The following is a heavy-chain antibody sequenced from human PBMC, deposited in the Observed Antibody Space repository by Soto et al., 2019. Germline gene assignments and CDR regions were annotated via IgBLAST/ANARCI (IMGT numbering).Heavy chain of an antibody. V-gene: IGHV1-8*02. CDR3: ARTLYDPSYYYYMDV. CDR1: GYTFTSYG. CDR2: MNPNSGNT. J-gene: IGHJ6*03. Sequence: ASVKVSCKASGYTFTSYGINWVRQATGQGLEWMGWMNPNSGNTGYAQKFQGRVTMTRNTSISTAYMELSSLRSEDTAVYYCARTLYDPSYYYYMDVWGKGTTVTVSS. D-gene: IGHD5-12*01.